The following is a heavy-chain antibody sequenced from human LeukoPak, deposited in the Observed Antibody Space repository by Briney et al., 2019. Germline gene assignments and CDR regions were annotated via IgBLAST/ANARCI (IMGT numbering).Heavy chain of an antibody. V-gene: IGHV3-23*01. CDR2: ISGSGGST. CDR3: AKTPPDYDELDY. CDR1: GFTFSSYG. D-gene: IGHD4-17*01. J-gene: IGHJ4*02. Sequence: GGTLRLSCAASGFTFSSYGMSWVRQAPGKGLEWVSAISGSGGSTYYADSVKGRFTISRDNSKNTLYLQMNSLRAEDTAVYYCAKTPPDYDELDYWGQGTLVTVSS.